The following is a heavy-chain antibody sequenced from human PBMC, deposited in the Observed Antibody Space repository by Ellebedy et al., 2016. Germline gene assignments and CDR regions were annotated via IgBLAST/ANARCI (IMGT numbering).Heavy chain of an antibody. V-gene: IGHV4-4*07. D-gene: IGHD3-10*01. CDR3: ARAFFNGSGDYYSVYGMDV. CDR2: IYTSGNT. CDR1: GGSMRSSY. Sequence: GSLRLXXTVSGGSMRSSYWSWIRQSATKGLEWIGRIYTSGNTKYNPSLESRVTMSIDTSKNHFSLQLRSVTAADTAIYYCARAFFNGSGDYYSVYGMDVWGQGTTVTVSS. J-gene: IGHJ6*02.